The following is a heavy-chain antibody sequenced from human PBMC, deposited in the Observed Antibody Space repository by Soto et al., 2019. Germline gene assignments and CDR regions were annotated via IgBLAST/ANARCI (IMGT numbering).Heavy chain of an antibody. J-gene: IGHJ6*03. D-gene: IGHD6-6*01. CDR1: GFTLSGYA. Sequence: EVQLAESGGGLAQPGGSLRLSCAASGFTLSGYAMDWVRQAPGKGLEYVSGSSSNGVGTYYANSVQGRFTISRDNSKNTVYLQISSLRPEDSAVYYWARRPRPHFYYMVVGGKGTTVTVSS. CDR2: SSSNGVGT. CDR3: ARRPRPHFYYMVV. V-gene: IGHV3-64*01.